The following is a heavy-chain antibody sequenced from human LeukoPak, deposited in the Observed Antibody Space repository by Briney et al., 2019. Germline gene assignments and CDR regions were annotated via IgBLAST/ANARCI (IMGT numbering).Heavy chain of an antibody. Sequence: PGGSLRLSCAASGFTFSNYGMSWVRQAPGKGLEWVSGISGSGGSTYYADSVKGRFTISRDNSKNTLYLQMNSLRAEDTAVYHCAKTGVHCSGGSCYFDYWGQGTLVTVSS. CDR1: GFTFSNYG. V-gene: IGHV3-23*01. CDR3: AKTGVHCSGGSCYFDY. CDR2: ISGSGGST. J-gene: IGHJ4*02. D-gene: IGHD2-15*01.